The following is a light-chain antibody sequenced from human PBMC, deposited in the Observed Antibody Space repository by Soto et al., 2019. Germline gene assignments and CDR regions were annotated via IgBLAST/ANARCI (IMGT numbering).Light chain of an antibody. J-gene: IGKJ1*01. CDR2: GAS. V-gene: IGKV3D-15*01. CDR1: QSVSSN. Sequence: EIVITQSPSTLSVAPGERATLSCRASQSVSSNLAWYQQKPGQPPRLLIYGASTRATGIPARFSGSGSGTDFTLTITSLEPEDFAVYYCQQRSNWPPTFGQGTKVDIK. CDR3: QQRSNWPPT.